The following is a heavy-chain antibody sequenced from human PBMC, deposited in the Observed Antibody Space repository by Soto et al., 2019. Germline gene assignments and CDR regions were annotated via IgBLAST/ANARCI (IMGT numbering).Heavy chain of an antibody. Sequence: PGGSLRLSCAVSGGTFSSFWMSWFRQSPAKGLEWVASIKPDGGEKYYVDSVKGRFTISRDNAKYSLSLQMNSLRAEDTAVYYCARPRKTDAPLYRGKATLVTVSS. CDR2: IKPDGGEK. D-gene: IGHD2-21*02. CDR1: GGTFSSFW. J-gene: IGHJ4*02. V-gene: IGHV3-7*01. CDR3: ARPRKTDAPLY.